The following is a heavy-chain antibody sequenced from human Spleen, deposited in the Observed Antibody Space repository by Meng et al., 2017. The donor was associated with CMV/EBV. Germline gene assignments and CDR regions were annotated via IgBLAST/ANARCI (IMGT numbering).Heavy chain of an antibody. J-gene: IGHJ5*02. D-gene: IGHD6-13*01. V-gene: IGHV4-34*01. Sequence: CAVYCGSFSGYYWSWLRQPPGKGLEWIGEINHSGSTNYNPSLKSRVTISVDTSKNQFSLKLSSVTAADTAVYYCARAKQLVRHWFDPWGQGTLVTVSS. CDR2: INHSGST. CDR3: ARAKQLVRHWFDP. CDR1: CGSFSGYY.